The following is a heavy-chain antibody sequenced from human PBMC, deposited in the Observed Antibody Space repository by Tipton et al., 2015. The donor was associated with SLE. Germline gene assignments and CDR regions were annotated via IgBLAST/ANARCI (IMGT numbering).Heavy chain of an antibody. CDR3: ARAYCGGDCYSGYFFDY. J-gene: IGHJ4*02. D-gene: IGHD2-21*02. V-gene: IGHV1-69*01. CDR2: IIPIFGTA. CDR1: GGTFSSYA. Sequence: QLVQSGAEVKKPGSSVKVSCKASGGTFSSYAISWVRQAPGQGLEWMGGIIPIFGTANYAQKFQGRVTITADDSTSTAYMELSSLRSEATAVHYCARAYCGGDCYSGYFFDYWGQGALVTVSS.